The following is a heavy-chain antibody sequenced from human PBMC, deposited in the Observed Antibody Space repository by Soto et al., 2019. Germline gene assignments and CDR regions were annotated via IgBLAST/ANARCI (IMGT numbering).Heavy chain of an antibody. CDR3: AKDRGSSIPSHPFDY. J-gene: IGHJ4*02. CDR1: GFTFSSYA. Sequence: GGSLRLSCAASGFTFSSYAMSWVRQAPGKGLEWVSAISGSGGSTYYADPVKGRFTISTDNSKNTLSLQMNSLRAEDSAVYYCAKDRGSSIPSHPFDYWGQGTLVTVSS. V-gene: IGHV3-23*01. CDR2: ISGSGGST. D-gene: IGHD6-13*01.